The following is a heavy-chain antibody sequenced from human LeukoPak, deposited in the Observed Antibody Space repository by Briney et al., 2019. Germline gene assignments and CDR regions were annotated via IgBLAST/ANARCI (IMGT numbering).Heavy chain of an antibody. D-gene: IGHD3-3*01. Sequence: SCKASGYTFTSYGMHWVRQAPGKGLEWVAFIRYDGSNKYYADSVKGRFTISRDNSKNTLYLQMNSLRAEDTAVYYCAKRRGGFLEWLLYEDAFDIWGQGTMVTVSS. CDR1: GYTFTSYG. V-gene: IGHV3-30*02. J-gene: IGHJ3*02. CDR3: AKRRGGFLEWLLYEDAFDI. CDR2: IRYDGSNK.